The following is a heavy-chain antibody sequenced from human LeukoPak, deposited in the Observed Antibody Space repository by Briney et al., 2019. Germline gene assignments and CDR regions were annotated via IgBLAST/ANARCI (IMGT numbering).Heavy chain of an antibody. J-gene: IGHJ4*02. Sequence: GESLKISCNVSGYTFTTYWIAWVRQMPGKGLESMGIIYPANSNTRYSPSFQGRVTISADKSINTAYLQWSSLKASDSAIYYCTRGMTSHDYWGQGTQVTVSS. CDR2: IYPANSNT. V-gene: IGHV5-51*01. CDR3: TRGMTSHDY. D-gene: IGHD4-11*01. CDR1: GYTFTTYW.